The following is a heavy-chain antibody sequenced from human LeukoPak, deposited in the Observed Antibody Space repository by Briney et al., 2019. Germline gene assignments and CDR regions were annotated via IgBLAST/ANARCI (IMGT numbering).Heavy chain of an antibody. Sequence: GGSLRLSCAASGFTFSNYSMNWVHQAPGKGLEWVSYISSGSSTIYYADSVKGRFTISRDNAKNSLCLQMNSLRDEDTAVYYCARENIVVVTAIRDAFDIWGQGTMVTVSS. V-gene: IGHV3-48*02. J-gene: IGHJ3*02. CDR1: GFTFSNYS. D-gene: IGHD2-21*02. CDR2: ISSGSSTI. CDR3: ARENIVVVTAIRDAFDI.